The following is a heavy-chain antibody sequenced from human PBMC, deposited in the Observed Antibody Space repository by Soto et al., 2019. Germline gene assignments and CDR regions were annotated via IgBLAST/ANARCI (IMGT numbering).Heavy chain of an antibody. J-gene: IGHJ5*02. CDR2: ISDSGTT. CDR1: GGSISSGGYY. Sequence: SETLSLTCTVSGGSISSGGYYWSWIRQHPGKGLEWIGHISDSGTTNYNPSLGSRVTISVDTSRKSFSLKLSSVTAADTAVYFCARDRWMSRANWFDPWGPGALVTVSS. D-gene: IGHD2-2*03. CDR3: ARDRWMSRANWFDP. V-gene: IGHV4-61*08.